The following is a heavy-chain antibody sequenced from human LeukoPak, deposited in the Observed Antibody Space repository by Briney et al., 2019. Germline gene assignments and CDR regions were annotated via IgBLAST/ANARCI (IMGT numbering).Heavy chain of an antibody. CDR2: ISSSGSTI. Sequence: GGSLRLSCAASGFTFSSYEMNWVRQAPGKGLEWVSYISSSGSTIYYADSVKGRFTISRDNAKNSLYLQMNSLRAEDTAVHYCARGLASYYDYVWGSYRLGAFDIWGQGTMVTVSS. V-gene: IGHV3-48*03. CDR3: ARGLASYYDYVWGSYRLGAFDI. CDR1: GFTFSSYE. J-gene: IGHJ3*02. D-gene: IGHD3-16*02.